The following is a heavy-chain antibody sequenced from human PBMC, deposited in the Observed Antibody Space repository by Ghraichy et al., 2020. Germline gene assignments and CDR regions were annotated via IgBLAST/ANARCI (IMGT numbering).Heavy chain of an antibody. CDR1: GFTFSSYA. J-gene: IGHJ6*02. CDR3: AREVGWMDV. CDR2: ISGNGGNT. Sequence: GGSLRLSCAASGFTFSSYAMSWVRQAPGKGLEWVSVISGNGGNTYYADSVKGRFTISRANSKNTLYLQMNSLRAEDTAVYCCAREVGWMDVWGQGTTVTVSS. V-gene: IGHV3-23*01. D-gene: IGHD6-19*01.